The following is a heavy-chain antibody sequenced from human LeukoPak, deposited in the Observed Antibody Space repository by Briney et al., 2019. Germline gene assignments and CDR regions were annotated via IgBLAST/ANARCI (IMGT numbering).Heavy chain of an antibody. CDR2: ISHSGSP. CDR3: ARGSGAAGYFDY. J-gene: IGHJ4*02. CDR1: GGSISSGKW. V-gene: IGHV4-4*02. Sequence: SGTLSLTCGVSGGSISSGKWWSWVRQPPGKGLEWIGEISHSGSPNYNPSLKSRLTISVDLPKNQFSLDLRSVTAADTAVYYCARGSGAAGYFDYWGQGTLVTVSS. D-gene: IGHD6-13*01.